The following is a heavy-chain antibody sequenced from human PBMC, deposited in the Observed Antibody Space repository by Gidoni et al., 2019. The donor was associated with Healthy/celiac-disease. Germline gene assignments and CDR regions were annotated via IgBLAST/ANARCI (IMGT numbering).Heavy chain of an antibody. D-gene: IGHD6-6*01. V-gene: IGHV1-18*01. CDR3: ARDGIAARRYFDY. J-gene: IGHJ4*02. Sequence: QVQMVQSGAEVKKPGASVNVSCKASGSPFTRYGIRWWRQAPGQGLEWMGWISAYNGNTNYAQKLQCRVTMTTDTTKSTAYMELRSLRSDETAVYYGARDGIAARRYFDYWGQGNLVTGSS. CDR1: GSPFTRYG. CDR2: ISAYNGNT.